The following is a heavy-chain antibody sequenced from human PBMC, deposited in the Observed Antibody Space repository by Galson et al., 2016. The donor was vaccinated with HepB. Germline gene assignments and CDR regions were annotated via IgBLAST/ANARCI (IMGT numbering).Heavy chain of an antibody. D-gene: IGHD3-16*01. CDR1: GFRFSSYA. CDR2: ISYDGSNK. Sequence: SLRLSCAASGFRFSSYAMHWVRQAPGKGLEWAAVISYDGSNKYYTDSVKGRFTISRDNSKNTLYLQMNSLRAEDTAVYYCARDLGVHAGNYWGQGTLVSVSS. CDR3: ARDLGVHAGNY. V-gene: IGHV3-30*03. J-gene: IGHJ4*02.